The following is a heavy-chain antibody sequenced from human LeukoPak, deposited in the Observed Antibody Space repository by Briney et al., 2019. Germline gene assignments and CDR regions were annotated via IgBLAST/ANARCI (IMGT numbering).Heavy chain of an antibody. D-gene: IGHD3-3*01. V-gene: IGHV3-53*01. Sequence: PGGSLRLYCAASGFTVSSNYMSWVRQAPGKGLEWVSVIYSGGSTYYADSVKGRFTISRDNSKNTLYLQMNGLRAEDTAVYYCARDQRLAVVTWGQGTLVTVSS. CDR1: GFTVSSNY. CDR2: IYSGGST. CDR3: ARDQRLAVVT. J-gene: IGHJ5*02.